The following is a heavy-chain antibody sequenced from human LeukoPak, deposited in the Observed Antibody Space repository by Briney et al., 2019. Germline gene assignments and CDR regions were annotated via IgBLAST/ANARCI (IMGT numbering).Heavy chain of an antibody. CDR3: ARDVSDTAMVDVDY. J-gene: IGHJ4*02. D-gene: IGHD5-18*01. Sequence: ASVKVSCKASGYTFTGYYVHWVRQAPGQGLEWMGWIDPNSGGTNYAQKFQGRVTMTRDTSISTAYMELSRLRSDDTAVYYCARDVSDTAMVDVDYWGQGTLVTVSS. CDR2: IDPNSGGT. V-gene: IGHV1-2*02. CDR1: GYTFTGYY.